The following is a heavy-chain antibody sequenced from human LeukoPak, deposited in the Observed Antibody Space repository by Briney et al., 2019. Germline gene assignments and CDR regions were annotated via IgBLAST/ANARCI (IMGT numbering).Heavy chain of an antibody. CDR3: AREIGSVFLDP. D-gene: IGHD2-21*01. Sequence: SETLSLTCTVSGGSISSSSYYWGWIHQPPGKGLEWIGNIYYSGNTYYNPSLKSRVTISVDTSKNQFSLKLSSVTAADTAVYYCAREIGSVFLDPWGQGTLVTVSS. V-gene: IGHV4-39*07. CDR1: GGSISSSSYY. J-gene: IGHJ5*02. CDR2: IYYSGNT.